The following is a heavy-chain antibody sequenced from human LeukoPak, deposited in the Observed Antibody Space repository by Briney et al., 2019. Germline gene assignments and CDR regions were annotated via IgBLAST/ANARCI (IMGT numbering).Heavy chain of an antibody. CDR3: ARLKFWSGYSYGPDY. Sequence: SSETLSLTCTVSGGSVSSSSYHWGWIRQPPGKGLEWIGSVFYSGSTYYNPSLKSRVTMSVDTSKNQFSLKLSSVTAADTAVYYCARLKFWSGYSYGPDYWGQGTLVTVSS. D-gene: IGHD5-18*01. CDR1: GGSVSSSSYH. J-gene: IGHJ4*02. CDR2: VFYSGST. V-gene: IGHV4-39*01.